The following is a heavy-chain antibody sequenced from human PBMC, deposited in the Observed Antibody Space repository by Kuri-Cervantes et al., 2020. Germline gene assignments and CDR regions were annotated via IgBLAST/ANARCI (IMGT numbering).Heavy chain of an antibody. J-gene: IGHJ6*03. CDR2: INEDESQK. CDR1: GFTFSAYW. V-gene: IGHV3-7*01. CDR3: AKDPSQWEPYYYMDV. Sequence: LSLTCAASGFTFSAYWMTWVRQAPGKGLEWVANINEDESQKYYVDDVKGRFTISRDSSKNTLYLQMNSLRAQDTAVYYCAKDPSQWEPYYYMDVWGKGTTVTVSS. D-gene: IGHD1-26*01.